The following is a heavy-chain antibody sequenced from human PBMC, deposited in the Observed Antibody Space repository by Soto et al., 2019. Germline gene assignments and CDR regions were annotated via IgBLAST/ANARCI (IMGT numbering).Heavy chain of an antibody. V-gene: IGHV1-46*01. Sequence: AAVKVSCKASGYTFTSYYMHWVRQAPGQGLEWMGIINPSGGSTIYAQKFQGRVTMTRDTSTSTVYMELSSLRSEDTAVYYCARVVKIVGAREGIGHWGQGTLVTVSSGMDVWGQGTTVTVSS. CDR3: ARVVKIVGAREGIGHWGQGTLVTVSSGMDV. CDR1: GYTFTSYY. J-gene: IGHJ6*02. CDR2: INPSGGST. D-gene: IGHD1-26*01.